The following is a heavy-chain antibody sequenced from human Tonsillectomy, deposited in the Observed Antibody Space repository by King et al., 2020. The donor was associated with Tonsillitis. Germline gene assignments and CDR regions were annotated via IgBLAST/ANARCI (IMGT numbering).Heavy chain of an antibody. J-gene: IGHJ4*02. CDR2: IYHTGKT. D-gene: IGHD3-22*01. CDR3: ASRNEYSSWTAS. CDR1: GFSVSSGYY. Sequence: HVQLQESGPRFVRPSETLSLSCAVSGFSVSSGYYWGWIRQPPGRGPEWIATIYHTGKTYYSSSLRGRATISLDTSRNQVSLRLRSVTAADTALYFCASRNEYSSWTASWGQGTRVTGSS. V-gene: IGHV4-38-2*01.